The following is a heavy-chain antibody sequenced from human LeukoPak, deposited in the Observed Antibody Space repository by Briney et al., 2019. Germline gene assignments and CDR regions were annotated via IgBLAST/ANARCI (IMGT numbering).Heavy chain of an antibody. V-gene: IGHV4-4*07. J-gene: IGHJ1*01. CDR1: GGSISSYY. CDR2: IYTSGST. CDR3: ASQDIVVVSTSAEYFQH. D-gene: IGHD2-2*01. Sequence: PSGTLSLTCTVSGGSISSYYWSWIRQPAGKGLEWIGRIYTSGSTNYNPSLKSRVTMSVDTSKNQFSLKLSSVTAADTAVYYCASQDIVVVSTSAEYFQHWGQGTLVTVSS.